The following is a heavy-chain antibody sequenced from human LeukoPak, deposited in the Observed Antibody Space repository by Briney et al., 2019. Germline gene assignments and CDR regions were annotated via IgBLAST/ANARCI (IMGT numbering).Heavy chain of an antibody. CDR2: IIPILGIA. J-gene: IGHJ5*02. CDR1: GGTFSSYA. CDR3: ARDTAAGTKFDP. Sequence: SVKVSCKASGGTFSSYAISWVRQAPGQGLEWMGRIIPILGIANYAQKFQGRVTITADKSTSTAYMELSSLRPEDTAVYYCARDTAAGTKFDPWGQGTLVTVSS. V-gene: IGHV1-69*04. D-gene: IGHD6-13*01.